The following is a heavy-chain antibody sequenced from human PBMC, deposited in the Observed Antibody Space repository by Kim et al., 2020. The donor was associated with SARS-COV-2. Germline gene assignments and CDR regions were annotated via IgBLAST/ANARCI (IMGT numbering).Heavy chain of an antibody. V-gene: IGHV3-30-3*01. Sequence: GGSLRLSCAASGFTFSSYAMHWVRQAPGKGLEWVAVISYDGSNKYYADSVKGRFTISRDNSKNTLYLQMNSLRAEDTAVYYCARGSILWWLDAFDIWGQGTRVTISS. CDR1: GFTFSSYA. CDR2: ISYDGSNK. CDR3: ARGSILWWLDAFDI. J-gene: IGHJ3*02. D-gene: IGHD2-21*01.